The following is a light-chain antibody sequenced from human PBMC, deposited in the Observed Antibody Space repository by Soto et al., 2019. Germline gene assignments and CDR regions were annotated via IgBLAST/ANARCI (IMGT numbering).Light chain of an antibody. CDR3: QQSSSWPRT. Sequence: EIVLTQSPATLSLSPGERATLSCRASQSISNYLAWYQQKPGQAPRLLIYDASHTATGIPARFSGSGSGTVIPLSISSLAHEDFVDYYWQQSSSWPRTFGQGTKVEIK. V-gene: IGKV3-11*01. CDR2: DAS. CDR1: QSISNY. J-gene: IGKJ1*01.